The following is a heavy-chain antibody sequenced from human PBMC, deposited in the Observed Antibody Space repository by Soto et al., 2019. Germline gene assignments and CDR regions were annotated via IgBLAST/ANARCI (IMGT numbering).Heavy chain of an antibody. J-gene: IGHJ4*02. Sequence: SVKVSCEERFSSISKSNRTCGRQAPGQGLEWMGRIIPILGIANYAQKFQGRVTITADKSTSTAYMELSSLRSEDTAVYYCASDLCRATHGYYFDYWGQGTSVTVS. CDR1: FSSISKSN. D-gene: IGHD2-2*01. CDR3: ASDLCRATHGYYFDY. V-gene: IGHV1-69*02. CDR2: IIPILGIA.